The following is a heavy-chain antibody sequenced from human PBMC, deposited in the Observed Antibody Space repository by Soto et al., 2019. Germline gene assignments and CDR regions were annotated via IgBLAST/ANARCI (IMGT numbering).Heavy chain of an antibody. D-gene: IGHD1-1*01. CDR1: GGSISSSTYY. CDR2: IYYSGTT. CDR3: ARYNWGAMGAFDI. Sequence: SETLSLTCTVSGGSISSSTYYWGWMRQPTGKGLEWIGSIYYSGTTYYNPSLKSRVTISEDTSKNQFSLKLSSVTAADTAVYYCARYNWGAMGAFDIWGQGTMVTVSS. V-gene: IGHV4-39*07. J-gene: IGHJ3*02.